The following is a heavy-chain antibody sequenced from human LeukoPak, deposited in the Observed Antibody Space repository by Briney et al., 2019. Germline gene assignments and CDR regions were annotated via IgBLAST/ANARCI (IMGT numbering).Heavy chain of an antibody. J-gene: IGHJ4*02. D-gene: IGHD4-17*01. CDR3: ARDKLVTTRALDY. V-gene: IGHV3-21*01. CDR2: ISSSSSYI. CDR1: GFTFSSYS. Sequence: GGSLRLSCAASGFTFSSYSMNWVRQAPGKGLEWVSSISSSSSYIYYADSVKGRFTISRDNAKNSLCLQMNSLRAEDTAVYYCARDKLVTTRALDYWGQGTLVTVSS.